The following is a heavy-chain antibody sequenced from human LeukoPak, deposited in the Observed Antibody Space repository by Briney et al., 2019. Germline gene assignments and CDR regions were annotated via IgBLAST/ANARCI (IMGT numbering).Heavy chain of an antibody. CDR2: IYYSGST. Sequence: SETLSLTCTVSGGSISSYYWGWIRQPPGKGLEWIGSIYYSGSTYYNPSLKSRVTISVDTSKNQFSLKLSSVTAADTAVYYCARQRSGAYYYGSGSYYNESWGQGTLATVSS. CDR1: GGSISSYY. J-gene: IGHJ4*02. D-gene: IGHD3-10*01. CDR3: ARQRSGAYYYGSGSYYNES. V-gene: IGHV4-39*01.